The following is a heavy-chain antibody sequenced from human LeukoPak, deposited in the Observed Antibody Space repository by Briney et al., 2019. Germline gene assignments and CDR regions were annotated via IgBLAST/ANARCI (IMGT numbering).Heavy chain of an antibody. CDR3: VREGSLDDFDY. Sequence: GGSLRLSCVASGFTFSNYEMNWLRQAPGKGPEWVSYITKTGNSKYYADSVKGRFTVSRDDANKSLYLQMDSLGAEDTAVYNCVREGSLDDFDYWGQGTLVTVSS. V-gene: IGHV3-48*03. CDR1: GFTFSNYE. D-gene: IGHD3-9*01. J-gene: IGHJ4*02. CDR2: ITKTGNSK.